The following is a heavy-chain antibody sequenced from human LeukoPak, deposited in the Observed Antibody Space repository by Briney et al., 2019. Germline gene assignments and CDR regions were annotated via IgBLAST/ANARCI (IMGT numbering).Heavy chain of an antibody. J-gene: IGHJ4*02. Sequence: ASVKVSCKASGYTFTGYYMHWVRQAPGQGLEWMGWINPNSGGTNYAQRFQGRVTMTRDTSISTAYMELSRLRSDDTAVYYCARGQRAYNVPYLDSSSWYEDPYYFDYWGQGTLVTVSS. D-gene: IGHD6-13*01. CDR3: ARGQRAYNVPYLDSSSWYEDPYYFDY. V-gene: IGHV1-2*02. CDR1: GYTFTGYY. CDR2: INPNSGGT.